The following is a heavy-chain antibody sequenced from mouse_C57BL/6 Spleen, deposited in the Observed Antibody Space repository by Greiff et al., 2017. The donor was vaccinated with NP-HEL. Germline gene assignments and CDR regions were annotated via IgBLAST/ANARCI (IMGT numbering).Heavy chain of an antibody. Sequence: VQLQQSGAELVKPGASVKLSCKASGYTFTSYWMQWVKQRPGQGLEWIGEIDPSDSYTNYNQKFKGKATLTVDTSSSTAYMQLSSLTSEDSAVYYCARYYFSYYAMDYWGQGTSVTVSS. V-gene: IGHV1-50*01. CDR2: IDPSDSYT. CDR3: ARYYFSYYAMDY. D-gene: IGHD1-1*02. CDR1: GYTFTSYW. J-gene: IGHJ4*01.